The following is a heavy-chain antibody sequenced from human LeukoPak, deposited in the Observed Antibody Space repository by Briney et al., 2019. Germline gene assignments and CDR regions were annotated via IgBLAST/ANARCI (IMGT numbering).Heavy chain of an antibody. D-gene: IGHD3-22*01. CDR3: GGGGGGTMIVDN. V-gene: IGHV1-46*01. J-gene: IGHJ4*02. CDR2: INPSGGST. Sequence: ASVKVSCKASGYTFTSYYMHWVRQAPGQGLEWMGIINPSGGSTSYAQKFQGRVTMTRDTSTSTVYMELSSLRSEDTAVYECGGGGGGTMIVDNWGQGTLVSVSS. CDR1: GYTFTSYY.